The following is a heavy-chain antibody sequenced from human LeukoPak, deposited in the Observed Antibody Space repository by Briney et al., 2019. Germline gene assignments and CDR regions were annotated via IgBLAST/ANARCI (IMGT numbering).Heavy chain of an antibody. Sequence: PSETLSLTCIVSGYSISSGYYWGWIRQPPGKGLEWIGMIHHSGSTNYNPSLKSRVTISVDTSKNQFSLKLSSVTAADTAIYYCTGGRWELLGDWENAFDIWGQGTMVTVSS. CDR1: GYSISSGYY. D-gene: IGHD1-26*01. CDR3: TGGRWELLGDWENAFDI. CDR2: IHHSGST. V-gene: IGHV4-38-2*02. J-gene: IGHJ3*02.